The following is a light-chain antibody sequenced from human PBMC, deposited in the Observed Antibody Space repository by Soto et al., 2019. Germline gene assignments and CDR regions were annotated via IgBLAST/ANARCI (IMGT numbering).Light chain of an antibody. CDR3: CSFTSSNTHV. CDR2: EVN. J-gene: IGLJ1*01. CDR1: SSDFGNYNL. V-gene: IGLV2-23*02. Sequence: QSALTQPASVSGSPGQSITISRTGTSSDFGNYNLVSWYQQHPGKVPKLILFEVNKRPSGVSGRFSGSKSGNTASLTISGLQPEDEADYYCCSFTSSNTHVFGTGTKGTVL.